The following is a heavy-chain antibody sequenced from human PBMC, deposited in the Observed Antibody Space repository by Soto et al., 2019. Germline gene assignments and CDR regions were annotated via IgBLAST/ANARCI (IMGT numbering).Heavy chain of an antibody. CDR2: ISYDGSNK. J-gene: IGHJ1*01. D-gene: IGHD1-26*01. Sequence: QVQLVESGGGVVQPGRSLRLSCAASGFTFSSYGMHWVRQAPGKGLEWVAVISYDGSNKYYADSVKGRFTISRDNSKNTLYLQMNSLRAEDTAVYYCAKYPVEGATSEYSQHWGQGTLVTVSS. CDR3: AKYPVEGATSEYSQH. CDR1: GFTFSSYG. V-gene: IGHV3-30*18.